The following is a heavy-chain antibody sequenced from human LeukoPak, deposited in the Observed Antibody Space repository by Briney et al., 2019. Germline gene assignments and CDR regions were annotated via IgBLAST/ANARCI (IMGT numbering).Heavy chain of an antibody. D-gene: IGHD3-9*01. J-gene: IGHJ4*02. Sequence: PGTSLRLSCAASGFTFRNYGMNWVRQAPGKGLEWVALIWYDGSRDYYVDFVKGRFTVSRDNSKNTLYLQMKNLRAEDTAVYYCATVRGIDWYMDYWGQGTLVTVSS. CDR2: IWYDGSRD. CDR3: ATVRGIDWYMDY. CDR1: GFTFRNYG. V-gene: IGHV3-33*01.